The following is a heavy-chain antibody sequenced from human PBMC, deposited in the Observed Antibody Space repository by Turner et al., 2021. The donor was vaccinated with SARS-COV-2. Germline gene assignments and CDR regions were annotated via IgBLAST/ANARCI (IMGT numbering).Heavy chain of an antibody. Sequence: QVQLVQSGAEVKKTGASVKVSCTASGHTFSGYYMHWVRQATGQGLEWMGWINPNSGGTNYAQKFQGRVTMTSDTSISTAYMELSRLRSDDTSVYYCARGPRGYDFWSGYPNWFDPWGQGTLVTVSS. CDR3: ARGPRGYDFWSGYPNWFDP. CDR2: INPNSGGT. CDR1: GHTFSGYY. D-gene: IGHD3-3*01. V-gene: IGHV1-2*02. J-gene: IGHJ5*02.